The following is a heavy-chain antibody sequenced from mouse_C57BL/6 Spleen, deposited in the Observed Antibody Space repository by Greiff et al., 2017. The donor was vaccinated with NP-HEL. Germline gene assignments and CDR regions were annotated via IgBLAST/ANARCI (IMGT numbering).Heavy chain of an antibody. V-gene: IGHV1-18*01. D-gene: IGHD1-1*01. CDR3: ARSPRGISYGDY. CDR1: GYTFTDYN. J-gene: IGHJ2*01. CDR2: INPNNGGT. Sequence: EVQLQQSGPELVKPGASVKIPCKASGYTFTDYNMDWVKQSHGKSLEWIGDINPNNGGTIYNQKFKGKATLTVDKSSSTAYMELRSLTSEDTAVYYCARSPRGISYGDYWGQGTTLTVSS.